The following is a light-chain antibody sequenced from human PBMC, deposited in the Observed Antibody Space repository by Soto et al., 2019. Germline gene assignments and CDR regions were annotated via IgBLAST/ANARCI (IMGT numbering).Light chain of an antibody. J-gene: IGKJ5*01. CDR2: DAS. CDR3: KQYENLPT. Sequence: DIQMTQSPSSLSASVGDRVTITCQASQNINNYLNWYQQKPGRAPKLLIYDASNLEAGVPSRFRGRGSGPDFTFTISRMQPEDIATYYCKQYENLPTVGQGTRLEIK. V-gene: IGKV1-33*01. CDR1: QNINNY.